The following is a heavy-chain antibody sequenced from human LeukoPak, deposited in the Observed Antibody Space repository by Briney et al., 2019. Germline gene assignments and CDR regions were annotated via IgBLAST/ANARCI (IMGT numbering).Heavy chain of an antibody. Sequence: SETLSLTCTVSGGSISSYYWSWIRQPPGKGLEWIGYIYYSGSTNYNPSLKSRVTISVDTSKNQFSLKLSSVTAADTAVYYCARHEIGSLFDYWGQGTLVTVSS. CDR2: IYYSGST. J-gene: IGHJ4*02. V-gene: IGHV4-59*08. CDR3: ARHEIGSLFDY. D-gene: IGHD1-26*01. CDR1: GGSISSYY.